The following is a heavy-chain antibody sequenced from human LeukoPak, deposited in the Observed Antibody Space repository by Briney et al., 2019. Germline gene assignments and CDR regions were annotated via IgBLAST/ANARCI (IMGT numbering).Heavy chain of an antibody. CDR3: ARDGPNCSGGSCYSGRDYYFDY. Sequence: SVKVSCKASGGTFSSYAISWVRQAPGQGLEWMGGIIPIFGTANYAQKFQGRVTITTDESTSTAYMELSSLRSEDTAVYYCARDGPNCSGGSCYSGRDYYFDYWGQGTLVAVSS. V-gene: IGHV1-69*05. J-gene: IGHJ4*02. D-gene: IGHD2-15*01. CDR1: GGTFSSYA. CDR2: IIPIFGTA.